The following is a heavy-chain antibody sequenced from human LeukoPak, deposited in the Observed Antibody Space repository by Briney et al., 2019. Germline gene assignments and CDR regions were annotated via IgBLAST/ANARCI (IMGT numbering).Heavy chain of an antibody. V-gene: IGHV3-30*18. CDR2: ISYDGSNK. D-gene: IGHD3-10*01. CDR3: AKEYYYGSGSYYGPSYYFDY. CDR1: GFTFSSYG. Sequence: GRSLRLSCAASGFTFSSYGMHWVRQAPGKGLEWVAVISYDGSNKYYADSVKGRFAISRDNSKNTLCLQMNSLRAEDTAVYYCAKEYYYGSGSYYGPSYYFDYWGQGTLVTVSS. J-gene: IGHJ4*02.